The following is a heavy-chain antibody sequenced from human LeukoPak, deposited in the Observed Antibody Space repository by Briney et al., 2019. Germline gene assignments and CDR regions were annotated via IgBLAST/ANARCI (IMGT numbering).Heavy chain of an antibody. D-gene: IGHD3/OR15-3a*01. CDR2: IWYDGSNK. CDR1: GFTFSSYG. V-gene: IGHV3-33*01. CDR3: ARDPGTGAFDI. Sequence: GGSLRLSCAASGFTFSSYGMHWVRQAPGKGLEWVAVIWYDGSNKYYADSVKGRFTISRDNSKNTLYLQMNSLRAEDTAVYYCARDPGTGAFDIWGQGTMVTVSS. J-gene: IGHJ3*02.